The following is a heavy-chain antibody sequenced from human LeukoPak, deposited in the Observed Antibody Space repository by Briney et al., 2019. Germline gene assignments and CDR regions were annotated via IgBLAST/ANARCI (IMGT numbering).Heavy chain of an antibody. D-gene: IGHD6-13*01. CDR2: INHSGST. Sequence: PSETLSFTSAGYGGSFSGYYWSWIRQPPGQGLEWIGEINHSGSTNYNPSLKSRVTISVDTSINQFSLKLSSVTAADTAVYYCARGRSSWRYNWFDPWGQGTLVTVSS. V-gene: IGHV4-34*01. CDR1: GGSFSGYY. J-gene: IGHJ5*02. CDR3: ARGRSSWRYNWFDP.